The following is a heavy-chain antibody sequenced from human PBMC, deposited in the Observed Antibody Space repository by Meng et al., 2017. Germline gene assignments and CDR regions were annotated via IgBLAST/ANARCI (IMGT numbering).Heavy chain of an antibody. J-gene: IGHJ4*02. CDR2: IIPIFGTA. Sequence: LVESGCEVKSPGSSVKVPGKDSGGTFSSYAISWVRQAHGQGLEWMGGIIPIFGTANYAQKFQGRVTITADKSTSTAYMELSSLRSEDTAVYYCARVPFYGSGSYYAIVYYFDYWGQGTLVTVSS. D-gene: IGHD3-10*01. CDR3: ARVPFYGSGSYYAIVYYFDY. CDR1: GGTFSSYA. V-gene: IGHV1-69*06.